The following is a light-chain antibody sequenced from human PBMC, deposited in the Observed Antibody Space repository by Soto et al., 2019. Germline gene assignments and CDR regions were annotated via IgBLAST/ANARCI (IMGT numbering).Light chain of an antibody. Sequence: EVVLTQSPCTLSLSPGERATLSCRASQSVSSSYLAWYQPKPGQAPRLLIYGASSRATGIPDRFSGSGSGTDFTLPISRLEPEDFAVYYCQQYGSSPLLTFGGGTKVDI. V-gene: IGKV3-20*01. CDR2: GAS. J-gene: IGKJ4*01. CDR1: QSVSSSY. CDR3: QQYGSSPLLT.